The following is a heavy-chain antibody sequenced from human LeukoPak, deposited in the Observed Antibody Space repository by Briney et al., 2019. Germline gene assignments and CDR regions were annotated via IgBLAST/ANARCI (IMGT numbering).Heavy chain of an antibody. CDR2: ITGNGGNT. CDR1: GLTFSNYA. CDR3: AKKGGDDYGSGTCLAFDY. J-gene: IGHJ4*02. D-gene: IGHD3-10*01. Sequence: GGSLRLSCAASGLTFSNYAMSWVRQAPGRGLEWVSAITGNGGNTHYADSVKGRFTISRDNSKNTVHLQMNSLRAEDTAIYYCAKKGGDDYGSGTCLAFDYWGQGTLVTVSS. V-gene: IGHV3-23*01.